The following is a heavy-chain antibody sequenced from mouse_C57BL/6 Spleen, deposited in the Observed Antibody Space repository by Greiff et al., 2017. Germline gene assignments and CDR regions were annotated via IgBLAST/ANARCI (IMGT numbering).Heavy chain of an antibody. CDR1: GYTFTDYY. Sequence: EVQLQQSGPELVKPGASVKISCKASGYTFTDYYMNWVKQSHGKSLEWIGDINPNNGGTSYNQKFKGKATLTVDKSSSTAYMELRSLTSEDSAVYYCARSSYGNLFDYWGQGTTLTVSS. CDR3: ARSSYGNLFDY. CDR2: INPNNGGT. J-gene: IGHJ2*01. D-gene: IGHD2-1*01. V-gene: IGHV1-26*01.